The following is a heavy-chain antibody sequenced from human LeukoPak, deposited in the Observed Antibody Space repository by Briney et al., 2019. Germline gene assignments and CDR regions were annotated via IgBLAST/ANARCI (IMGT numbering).Heavy chain of an antibody. CDR3: ATMRGGYEGYFDY. Sequence: GGSLRLSCAASGFTFSSYTMNWVRQAPGKGLEWVSSISSSSSYIYYADSVKGRFTISRDNAKNSLYLQMNSLRAEDTAVYYCATMRGGYEGYFDYWGQGTLVTVSS. J-gene: IGHJ4*02. D-gene: IGHD3-16*01. V-gene: IGHV3-21*01. CDR2: ISSSSSYI. CDR1: GFTFSSYT.